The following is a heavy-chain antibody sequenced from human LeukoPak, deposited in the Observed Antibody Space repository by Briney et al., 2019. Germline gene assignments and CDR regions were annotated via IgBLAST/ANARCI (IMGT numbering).Heavy chain of an antibody. CDR1: GGSFSGYY. J-gene: IGHJ4*02. CDR2: ISHSGST. V-gene: IGHV4-34*01. D-gene: IGHD5-24*01. Sequence: PSGTLSLTCAVYGGSFSGYYWSWLRQPPGKGLEWIGAISHSGSTNYNPSLKSRVTISADTSKNQSSHKLSTVTAADPTVDYCGRGRRGLQLCDYGGQGTLVTVSS. CDR3: GRGRRGLQLCDY.